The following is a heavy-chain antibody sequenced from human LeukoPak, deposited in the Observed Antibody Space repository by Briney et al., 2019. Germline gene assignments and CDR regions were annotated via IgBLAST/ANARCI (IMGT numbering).Heavy chain of an antibody. CDR2: ITSSSSYK. J-gene: IGHJ4*02. Sequence: GGSLRLSCAASEFTFNRDNMNWVRQAPGKGLEWVSSITSSSSYKYYADSVKGRFTISGDNAKNSLYLQMNSLRAEDTAVYYCARDPPDGSSWYQQQNDYWGQGTLVTVSS. CDR3: ARDPPDGSSWYQQQNDY. D-gene: IGHD6-13*01. V-gene: IGHV3-21*01. CDR1: EFTFNRDN.